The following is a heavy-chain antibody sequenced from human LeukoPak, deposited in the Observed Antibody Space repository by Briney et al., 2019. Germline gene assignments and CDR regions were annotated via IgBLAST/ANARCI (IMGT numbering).Heavy chain of an antibody. J-gene: IGHJ4*02. V-gene: IGHV3-33*01. Sequence: PGGSLRLSCAASGFTFSSYGMHWVRQAPGKGLEWVAVIWYDGSNKYYADSVKGRFTISRDNSKTTLYLQMNSLRAEDTAVYYCARARVVVPEIDYWGQGTLVTVSS. CDR1: GFTFSSYG. CDR2: IWYDGSNK. CDR3: ARARVVVPEIDY. D-gene: IGHD2-2*01.